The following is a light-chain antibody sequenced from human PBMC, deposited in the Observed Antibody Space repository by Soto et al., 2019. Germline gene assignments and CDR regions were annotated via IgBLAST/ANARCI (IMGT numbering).Light chain of an antibody. CDR1: QSVSSY. CDR2: DAS. CDR3: QQRRDWPLT. V-gene: IGKV3-11*01. J-gene: IGKJ4*02. Sequence: EIVLTQSPATLSLSPGERATLSCRASQSVSSYLAWYQQNPGQAPRLLISDASNRATGIPARFSGSGSGTDFTLTVSSLEPEDFAVYYCQQRRDWPLTFGVGTKVEI.